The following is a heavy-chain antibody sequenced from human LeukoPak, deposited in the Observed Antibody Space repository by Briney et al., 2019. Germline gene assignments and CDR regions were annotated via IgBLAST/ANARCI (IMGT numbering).Heavy chain of an antibody. CDR2: ISSSSSTI. Sequence: PGGSLRLSCAASGFTFNTYWMSWVRQAPGKGLEWVSYISSSSSTIYYADSVKGRFTISRDNAKNSLYLQMNSLRAEDTAVYYCARDHGWAAAEVSWYYYYMDVWGKGTTVTVSS. CDR3: ARDHGWAAAEVSWYYYYMDV. V-gene: IGHV3-48*01. CDR1: GFTFNTYW. D-gene: IGHD6-13*01. J-gene: IGHJ6*03.